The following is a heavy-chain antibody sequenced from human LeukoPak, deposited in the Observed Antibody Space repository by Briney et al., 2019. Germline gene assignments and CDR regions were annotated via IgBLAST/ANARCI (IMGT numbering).Heavy chain of an antibody. J-gene: IGHJ6*02. CDR1: GVSINGYY. Sequence: SETLSLTCTVSGVSINGYYWSWIRQHPGKGLEWIGYIYYSGSTYYNPSLKSRVTISVDTSKNQFSLKLSSVTAADTAVYYCARAPNFTIFGVVIPDYYYGMGVWGQGTTVTVSS. CDR3: ARAPNFTIFGVVIPDYYYGMGV. V-gene: IGHV4-31*03. CDR2: IYYSGST. D-gene: IGHD3-3*01.